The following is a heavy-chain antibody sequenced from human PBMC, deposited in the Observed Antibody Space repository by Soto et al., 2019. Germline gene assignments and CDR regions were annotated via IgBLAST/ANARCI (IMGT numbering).Heavy chain of an antibody. V-gene: IGHV5-51*03. CDR1: GYSFTSYW. CDR2: IYPGDSDT. J-gene: IGHJ6*02. D-gene: IGHD6-13*01. CDR3: ARPSSSWYNFDYYGMDV. Sequence: EVQLVQSGAEVKKPGESLKISCKGSGYSFTSYWIGWVRQMPGKGLEWMGIIYPGDSDTRYSPSFQGQVTISADKSISXVYLQWSSLKASDTAMYYCARPSSSWYNFDYYGMDVWGQGTTVTVSS.